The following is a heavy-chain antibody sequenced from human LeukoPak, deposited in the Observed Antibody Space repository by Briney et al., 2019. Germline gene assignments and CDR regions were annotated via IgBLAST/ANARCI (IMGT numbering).Heavy chain of an antibody. CDR1: GFTFSDYY. J-gene: IGHJ6*03. D-gene: IGHD5-18*01. V-gene: IGHV3-11*01. Sequence: GGSLRLSCAASGFTFSDYYMSWIRQAPGKGLEWVSYISSSGSTIYYADSVKGRFTISRDNAKNSLYLQMTSLRPEDTALYYCAKGIQLWGFYMDVWGKGTTVTVSS. CDR3: AKGIQLWGFYMDV. CDR2: ISSSGSTI.